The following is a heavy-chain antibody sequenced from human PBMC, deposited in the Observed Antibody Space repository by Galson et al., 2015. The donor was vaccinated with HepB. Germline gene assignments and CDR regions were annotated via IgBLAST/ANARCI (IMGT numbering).Heavy chain of an antibody. CDR3: AKVGLRGGGQD. V-gene: IGHV3-23*01. D-gene: IGHD3-10*01. J-gene: IGHJ4*02. CDR2: ISGSGGST. Sequence: SLRHSCAASGVTFSSYAMSWVRQAPGKGLEWVSAISGSGGSTYYADSVKGRFTISRDNSKNTLYLQMNSLRAEDTAVYYCAKVGLRGGGQDWGQGTLVTVSS. CDR1: GVTFSSYA.